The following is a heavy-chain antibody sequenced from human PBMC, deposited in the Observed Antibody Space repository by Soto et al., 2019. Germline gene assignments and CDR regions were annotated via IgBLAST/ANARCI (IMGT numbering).Heavy chain of an antibody. CDR1: GGSISSSSYY. Sequence: SETLSLTCTVSGGSISSSSYYWGWIRQPPGKGLEWIGSIYYSGSTYYNPSLKSRFTISVDTSKNQFSLKLSSVTAADTAVYYCARGPPAASSSGRIAVAGTVFAFDIWGQGTMVTVSS. V-gene: IGHV4-39*01. CDR2: IYYSGST. J-gene: IGHJ3*02. CDR3: ARGPPAASSSGRIAVAGTVFAFDI. D-gene: IGHD6-19*01.